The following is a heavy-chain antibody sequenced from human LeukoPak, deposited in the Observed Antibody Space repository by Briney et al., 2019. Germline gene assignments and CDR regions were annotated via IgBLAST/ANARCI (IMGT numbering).Heavy chain of an antibody. V-gene: IGHV4-4*02. CDR1: GGSISSSNW. D-gene: IGHD3-9*01. Sequence: SETLSLTCAVSGGSISSSNWWSWVRQPPGKGLEWIGEIYHSGSTNYNPSLKSRVTISVDKSKNQFSLKLSSVTAADTAVYYCASLIYDILIGRVYYFDYWGQGTLVTVSS. CDR3: ASLIYDILIGRVYYFDY. CDR2: IYHSGST. J-gene: IGHJ4*02.